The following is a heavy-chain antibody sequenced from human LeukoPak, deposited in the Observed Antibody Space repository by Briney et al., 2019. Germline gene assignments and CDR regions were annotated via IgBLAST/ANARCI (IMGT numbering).Heavy chain of an antibody. CDR1: GFTFSTYS. CDR3: ARVPSDY. V-gene: IGHV3-21*01. CDR2: ISGSSSYI. Sequence: PGGSLRLSCAASGFTFSTYSMSWVRQAPGKGLEWVSSISGSSSYIYYADSVKGRFTISRDNAKNSLYLQMTSLRAEDTAVYYCARVPSDYWGQGTLVTVSS. J-gene: IGHJ4*02.